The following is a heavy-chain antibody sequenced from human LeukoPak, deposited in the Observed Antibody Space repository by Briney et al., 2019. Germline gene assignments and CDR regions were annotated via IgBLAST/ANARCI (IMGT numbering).Heavy chain of an antibody. V-gene: IGHV4-39*01. CDR1: GGSISSSNYF. CDR2: IYYSGTI. D-gene: IGHD5-24*01. CDR3: ARHEEEDGYNAKTFDY. J-gene: IGHJ4*02. Sequence: SETLSLTCTVSGGSISSSNYFWGWIRQTPGMGLEWIGSIYYSGTIYYNPSLKSRVTISVDTSKNQFSLRLSPVTAADTAVYYCARHEEEDGYNAKTFDYWGQGTLVTVSS.